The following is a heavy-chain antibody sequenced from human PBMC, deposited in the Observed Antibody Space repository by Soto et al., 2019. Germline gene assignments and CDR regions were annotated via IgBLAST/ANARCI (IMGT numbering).Heavy chain of an antibody. V-gene: IGHV2-5*02. Sequence: QITLKESGPALVKPTQTLTLTCTFSVFSLTTRGVGVGWLRQPPGKALEWVSVIYWDDDKRYSPSLNSRLTITKDTSKNQVFLIMTNVDPLDTATSYCVQHLRRRLYWGQGTLVTVSS. CDR2: IYWDDDK. CDR3: VQHLRRRLY. J-gene: IGHJ4*02. D-gene: IGHD6-6*01. CDR1: VFSLTTRGVG.